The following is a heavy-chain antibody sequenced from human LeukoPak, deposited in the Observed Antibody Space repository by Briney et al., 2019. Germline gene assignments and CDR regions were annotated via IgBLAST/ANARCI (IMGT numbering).Heavy chain of an antibody. J-gene: IGHJ5*02. CDR2: MNPNSGNT. Sequence: ASVKVSCKASGYTFTSYDINWVRQATGQGLEWMGWMNPNSGNTGYAQKFQGRVTMTRNTSISTAYMELSSLRSEDTAVYYCAREGGGHCSSTSCYRYNWFDPWGQGTLVTVSS. CDR3: AREGGGHCSSTSCYRYNWFDP. V-gene: IGHV1-8*01. D-gene: IGHD2-2*02. CDR1: GYTFTSYD.